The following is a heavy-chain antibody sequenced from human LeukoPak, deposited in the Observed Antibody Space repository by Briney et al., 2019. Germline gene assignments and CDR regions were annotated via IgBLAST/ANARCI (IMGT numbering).Heavy chain of an antibody. D-gene: IGHD3-10*01. CDR3: ARGHITMVRGVIPPLDY. CDR1: GGTFSSYA. CDR2: IIPILGIA. V-gene: IGHV1-69*04. J-gene: IGHJ4*02. Sequence: GSSVKVSCKASGGTFSSYAISWVRQAPGQGLEWMGRIIPILGIANYAQKFQGRVTITADKSTSTAYMELSSLRSEDTAVYYCARGHITMVRGVIPPLDYWGQGTLVTVSS.